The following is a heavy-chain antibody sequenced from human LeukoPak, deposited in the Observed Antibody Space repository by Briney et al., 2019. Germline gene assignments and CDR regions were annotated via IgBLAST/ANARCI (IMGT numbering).Heavy chain of an antibody. V-gene: IGHV3-21*01. Sequence: GGSLRLSCAASEFTFSSYSMNWVRQAPGKGLEWVSSISSSSSYIYYADSVKGRFTISRDNAKNSLYLQMNSLRAEDTAVYYCARDPRYCSGGSCYHPQYYYYGMDVWGQGTTVTVSS. D-gene: IGHD2-15*01. CDR3: ARDPRYCSGGSCYHPQYYYYGMDV. CDR2: ISSSSSYI. J-gene: IGHJ6*02. CDR1: EFTFSSYS.